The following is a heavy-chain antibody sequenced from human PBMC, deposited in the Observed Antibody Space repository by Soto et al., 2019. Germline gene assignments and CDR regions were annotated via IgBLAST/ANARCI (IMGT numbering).Heavy chain of an antibody. D-gene: IGHD3-22*01. J-gene: IGHJ4*02. CDR3: TTDSPSYYYDSSGYYTSAFDY. V-gene: IGHV3-15*01. CDR2: IKSKTDGGTT. CDR1: GFTFSNAW. Sequence: EVQLVESGGGLVKPGGSLRLSCAASGFTFSNAWMSWVRQAPGKGLEWVGRIKSKTDGGTTDYAAPVKGRFTISRDDSKNTLYLQMNRLKTEDTAVYYCTTDSPSYYYDSSGYYTSAFDYWGQGTLVTVSS.